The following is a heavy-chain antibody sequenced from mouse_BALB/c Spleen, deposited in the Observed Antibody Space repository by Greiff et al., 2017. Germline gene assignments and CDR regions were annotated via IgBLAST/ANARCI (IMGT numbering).Heavy chain of an antibody. Sequence: QVQLQQSGAELVRPGTSVKVSCKASGYAFTNYLIEWVKQRPGQGLEWIGVINPGSGGTNYNEKFKGKATLTADKSSSTAYMQLSSLTSDDSAVYFCARWGGDYYFDYWGQGTTLTVSS. CDR1: GYAFTNYL. D-gene: IGHD1-1*02. CDR2: INPGSGGT. V-gene: IGHV1-54*01. J-gene: IGHJ2*01. CDR3: ARWGGDYYFDY.